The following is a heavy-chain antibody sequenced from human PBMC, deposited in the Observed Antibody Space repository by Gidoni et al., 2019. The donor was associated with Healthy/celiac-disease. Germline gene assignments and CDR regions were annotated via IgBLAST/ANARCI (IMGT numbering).Heavy chain of an antibody. D-gene: IGHD1-26*01. CDR3: ARGSGRRGSYYFDY. CDR2: IWYDGINK. J-gene: IGHJ4*02. CDR1: GFTFSSYG. Sequence: QVQLVASGGGVVQPGRSLSISFAASGFTFSSYGMHWVRQAPGKGLEWVAVIWYDGINKYYADSVKGRFTISRDNSKNTLYLQMNSLRAEDTAVYYCARGSGRRGSYYFDYWGQGTLVTVSS. V-gene: IGHV3-33*01.